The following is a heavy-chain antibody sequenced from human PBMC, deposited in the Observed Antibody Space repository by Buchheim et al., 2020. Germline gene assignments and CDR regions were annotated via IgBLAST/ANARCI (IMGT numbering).Heavy chain of an antibody. CDR3: ARDAGGYYSN. D-gene: IGHD3-22*01. Sequence: QVQLVESGGGVVQPGRSLRLSCAASGFTFSSYAMHWVRQAPGKGLEWVAVISYDGSNKYYADSVKGRFTISRDNSKNTLYLQMNSLRAEDTAVYYCARDAGGYYSNWGQGTL. CDR2: ISYDGSNK. CDR1: GFTFSSYA. J-gene: IGHJ4*02. V-gene: IGHV3-30*04.